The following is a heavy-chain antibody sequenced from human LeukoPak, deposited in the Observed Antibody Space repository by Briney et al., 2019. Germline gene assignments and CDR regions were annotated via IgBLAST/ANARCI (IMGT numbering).Heavy chain of an antibody. J-gene: IGHJ4*02. Sequence: SETLSLTCTVSGGSISSSYWSWIRQPPGKGLEWIGYIYYTGSTNYNSSLKSRVTISVDTSKNQFSLKLSSVTAADTAVYYCARLKGYSSGWYPSYYFDYWGQGTLVTVSS. D-gene: IGHD6-19*01. CDR2: IYYTGST. CDR3: ARLKGYSSGWYPSYYFDY. V-gene: IGHV4-59*08. CDR1: GGSISSSY.